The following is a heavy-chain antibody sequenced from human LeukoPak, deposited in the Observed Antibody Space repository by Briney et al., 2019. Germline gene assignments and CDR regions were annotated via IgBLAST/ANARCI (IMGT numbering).Heavy chain of an antibody. V-gene: IGHV1-46*01. CDR2: INPSGGST. CDR3: AREHRGSGWEETIDY. J-gene: IGHJ4*02. Sequence: ASVKVSCKASGYTFTSYYMHWVRQAPGQGLEWMGIINPSGGSTSYAQKFQGRVTMTRDMSTSTVYMELSSLRSEDTAVYYCAREHRGSGWEETIDYWGQGTLVTVSS. D-gene: IGHD6-19*01. CDR1: GYTFTSYY.